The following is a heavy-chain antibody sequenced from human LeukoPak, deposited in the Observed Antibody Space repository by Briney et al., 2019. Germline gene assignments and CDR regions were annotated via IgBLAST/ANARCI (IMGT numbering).Heavy chain of an antibody. J-gene: IGHJ5*02. CDR3: ARVKRNDFWRGYSSGWFDP. D-gene: IGHD3-3*01. CDR2: ISAYNGNT. V-gene: IGHV1-18*01. Sequence: ASVKVSCKASGYTFTSYGISWVRQAPGQGLEWMGWISAYNGNTNYAQKLQGRVTMTTDTSTSTAYMELRSLISDDTAVYYCARVKRNDFWRGYSSGWFDPWGQGTLVTVSS. CDR1: GYTFTSYG.